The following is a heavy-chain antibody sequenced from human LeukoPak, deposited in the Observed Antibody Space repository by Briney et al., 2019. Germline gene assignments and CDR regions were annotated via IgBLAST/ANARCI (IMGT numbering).Heavy chain of an antibody. V-gene: IGHV3-23*01. Sequence: GGSLRLSCAASGFTFSSYAMSWVRQAPGKGLEWVSAISGSGGSTYYADSVKGRFTISRDNSKNTLYLQMNSLRAEDTAVYYCAKEHGYYYDSSGYSLFDYWGQGTLVTVSS. D-gene: IGHD3-22*01. CDR2: ISGSGGST. CDR3: AKEHGYYYDSSGYSLFDY. CDR1: GFTFSSYA. J-gene: IGHJ4*02.